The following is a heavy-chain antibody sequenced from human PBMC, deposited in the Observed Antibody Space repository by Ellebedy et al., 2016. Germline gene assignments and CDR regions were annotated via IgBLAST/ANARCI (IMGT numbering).Heavy chain of an antibody. J-gene: IGHJ6*02. Sequence: GGSLRLXXAASGFTFSSSTMHWVRQAPGWGLDWVAGISFDGRAEHYADSVKGRFTISRDNSKNTLYLQMNGLRAEDTAVYYCARELLYDILTGYYRDYGMDVWGQGTLVTVSS. CDR3: ARELLYDILTGYYRDYGMDV. CDR2: ISFDGRAE. V-gene: IGHV3-30*04. CDR1: GFTFSSST. D-gene: IGHD3-9*01.